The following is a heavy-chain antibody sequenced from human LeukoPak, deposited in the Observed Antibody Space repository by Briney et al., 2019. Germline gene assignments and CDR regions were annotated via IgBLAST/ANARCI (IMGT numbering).Heavy chain of an antibody. CDR2: ISGSGGST. J-gene: IGHJ4*02. D-gene: IGHD4-17*01. CDR1: GFTFSSYA. Sequence: PGGSLRLSCAASGFTFSSYAMSWVRQAPGKGLEWVSAISGSGGSTYYADSVKGQFTISRDNSKNTLYLQMNSLRAEDTAVYYCARTYGDYYILVDWGQGTLVTVSS. CDR3: ARTYGDYYILVD. V-gene: IGHV3-23*01.